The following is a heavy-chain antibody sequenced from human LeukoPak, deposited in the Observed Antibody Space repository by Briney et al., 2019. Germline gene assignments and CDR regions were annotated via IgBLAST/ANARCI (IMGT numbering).Heavy chain of an antibody. V-gene: IGHV3-48*01. CDR2: ISDTSSAI. Sequence: PGGSLRLSCAASGFTFSNHSMNWVRQAPGKGLEWVSYISDTSSAIYYADSVKGRFTISRDNAKNSLYLQMNSLRAEDTAVYYCATYSGYDRIFDYWGQGTLVTVSS. D-gene: IGHD5-12*01. CDR1: GFTFSNHS. J-gene: IGHJ4*02. CDR3: ATYSGYDRIFDY.